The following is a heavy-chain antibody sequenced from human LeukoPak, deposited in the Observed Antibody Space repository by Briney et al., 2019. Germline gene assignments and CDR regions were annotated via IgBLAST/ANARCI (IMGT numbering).Heavy chain of an antibody. V-gene: IGHV3-74*01. Sequence: GGSLRLSCAASGFTFSSYWIHWVRQAPGKGLVWVSRINPDGSSTSYADSVKGRLTISRDNAKNSLFLQMNSLRAEDTAVYYCATEPLYYYYMDVWGKGTTVTVSS. CDR3: ATEPLYYYYMDV. CDR1: GFTFSSYW. D-gene: IGHD1-14*01. CDR2: INPDGSST. J-gene: IGHJ6*03.